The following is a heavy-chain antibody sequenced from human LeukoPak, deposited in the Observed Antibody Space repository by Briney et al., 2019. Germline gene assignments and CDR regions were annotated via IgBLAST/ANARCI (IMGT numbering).Heavy chain of an antibody. CDR1: GYTFTGYY. J-gene: IGHJ1*01. Sequence: ASVKVSCKASGYTFTGYYMHWVRQAPGQGLEWMGRINPNSGGTNYAQKFQGRVTMTRDTSISTAYMELSRLRADDPAVYYCARAGFTMVRGVIKVQHWGQGTLVTVSS. V-gene: IGHV1-2*06. CDR3: ARAGFTMVRGVIKVQH. D-gene: IGHD3-10*01. CDR2: INPNSGGT.